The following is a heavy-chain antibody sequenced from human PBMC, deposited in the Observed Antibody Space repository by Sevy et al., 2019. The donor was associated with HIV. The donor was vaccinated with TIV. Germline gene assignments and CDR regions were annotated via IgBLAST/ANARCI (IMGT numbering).Heavy chain of an antibody. D-gene: IGHD4-17*01. V-gene: IGHV3-7*01. J-gene: IGHJ6*02. Sequence: GGSLRLSCAASGFSFRSYWMSWVRQAPGKGLEWVANIRQDGSEKYDVHFVEGRFTISRDNAENSLYLQMNSLRAEDTAVYYCAREGSYGDHDYQYYYGMDVWGQGTTVTVSS. CDR3: AREGSYGDHDYQYYYGMDV. CDR1: GFSFRSYW. CDR2: IRQDGSEK.